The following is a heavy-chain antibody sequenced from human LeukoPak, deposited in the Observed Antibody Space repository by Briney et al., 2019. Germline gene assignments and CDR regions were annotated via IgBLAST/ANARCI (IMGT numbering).Heavy chain of an antibody. CDR1: GFTLSSYW. CDR2: INSDGGST. D-gene: IGHD2-8*01. V-gene: IGHV3-74*01. CDR3: ASMNGHAFDI. J-gene: IGHJ3*02. Sequence: PGGSLRLSCAASGFTLSSYWMHWVRQAPEKGLVWVSGINSDGGSTRYADSVKGRFIITRDNAKNMLYLQMNSLRAEDTAVYYCASMNGHAFDIWGQGTRVTVSS.